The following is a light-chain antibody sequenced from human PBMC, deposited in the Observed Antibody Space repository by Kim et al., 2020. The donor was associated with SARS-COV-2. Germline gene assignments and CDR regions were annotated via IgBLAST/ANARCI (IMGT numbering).Light chain of an antibody. CDR2: QDA. CDR1: KLGDKY. J-gene: IGLJ2*01. V-gene: IGLV3-1*01. Sequence: SVSQGQTAIITCSGDKLGDKYAFWYQQKPGQSPMVVIYQDAKRPSGIPERFSGSSSGNTATLTISGTQPMDEADYYCQTWDSSTAIFGGGTQLTVL. CDR3: QTWDSSTAI.